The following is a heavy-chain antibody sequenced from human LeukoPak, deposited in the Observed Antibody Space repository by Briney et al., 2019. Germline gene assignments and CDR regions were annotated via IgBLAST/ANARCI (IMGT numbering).Heavy chain of an antibody. Sequence: SETLSLTCTVSGGSISSSSSYWSWIRQPPGKGLEWIGEINHSGSTNYNPSLKSRVTISVGTSKNQFSLKLSSVTAADTAVYYCARRGDNWNYYWYFDLWGRGTLVTVSS. CDR2: INHSGST. CDR1: GGSISSSSSY. V-gene: IGHV4-39*01. J-gene: IGHJ2*01. D-gene: IGHD1-7*01. CDR3: ARRGDNWNYYWYFDL.